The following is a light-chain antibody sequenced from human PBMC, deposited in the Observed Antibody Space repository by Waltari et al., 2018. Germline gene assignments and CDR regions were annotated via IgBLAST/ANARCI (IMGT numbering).Light chain of an antibody. CDR1: QSVTNY. CDR2: DTS. Sequence: DIVLTQSPAILSLSPGERASLSCRASQSVTNYLAWYQQKPGQAPRLLIYDTSNRATGIPARFSGSGFGTDFTLTISSLEPEDFAIYYCQQRCDWPLTFGGGTKVEIK. V-gene: IGKV3-11*01. CDR3: QQRCDWPLT. J-gene: IGKJ4*01.